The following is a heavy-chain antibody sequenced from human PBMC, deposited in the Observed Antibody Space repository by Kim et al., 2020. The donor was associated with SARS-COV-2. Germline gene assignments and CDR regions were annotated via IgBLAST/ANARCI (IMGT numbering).Heavy chain of an antibody. J-gene: IGHJ4*02. CDR3: TRGNLAPLLQY. Sequence: SETLSLTCAVYGGSFSDNYYNWIRQPPGKGLEWIGEIHRSGSPKYNPSLKSRVTISLDTSKNQFSLKLTSVTAADTALYYFTRGNLAPLLQYWGQGAVVT. D-gene: IGHD6-6*01. CDR2: IHRSGSP. CDR1: GGSFSDNY. V-gene: IGHV4-34*01.